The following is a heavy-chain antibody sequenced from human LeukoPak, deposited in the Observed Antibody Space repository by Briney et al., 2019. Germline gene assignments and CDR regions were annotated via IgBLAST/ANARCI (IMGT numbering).Heavy chain of an antibody. V-gene: IGHV4-39*01. CDR1: GGSISNSSYY. CDR2: IYYSGSA. CDR3: ARHWVVSPNY. J-gene: IGHJ4*02. Sequence: PSETLSLTGIVSGGSISNSSYYWGWIRQPPGKGLEWIGSIYYSGSAYYNPSLKSRVTISVDTYKNQFSLKLTSVTAADTAVYYCARHWVVSPNYWGQGTLVTVSS. D-gene: IGHD4-23*01.